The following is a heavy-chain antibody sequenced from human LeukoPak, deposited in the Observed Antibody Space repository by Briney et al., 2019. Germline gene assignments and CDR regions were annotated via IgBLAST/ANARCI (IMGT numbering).Heavy chain of an antibody. Sequence: SVKVSCKASSGGAFSSYTITWVRQAPGQGLEWMGRIIPIPGITDYAQKFQGRVTFTADKSTSTAYMELSSLRSEDTAVYYCARAHHIWSGCTDWGQGTLVTVSS. CDR2: IIPIPGIT. D-gene: IGHD3-3*02. J-gene: IGHJ4*02. V-gene: IGHV1-69*02. CDR1: GGAFSSYT. CDR3: ARAHHIWSGCTD.